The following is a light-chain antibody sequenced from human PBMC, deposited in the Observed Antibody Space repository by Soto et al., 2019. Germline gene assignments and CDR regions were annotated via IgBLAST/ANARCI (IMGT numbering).Light chain of an antibody. V-gene: IGLV1-44*01. Sequence: QSVLTQPPSASGTPGQRVTISCSGSSSNIGSNTVNWYQQLPGTAPKLLLYSNNQRPSGVPDRFSGSKSGTSASLAISGLQSEDVAVNYSAAREVSLNGPYVSRTGTKVTVL. CDR3: AAREVSLNGPYV. CDR1: SSNIGSNT. J-gene: IGLJ1*01. CDR2: SNN.